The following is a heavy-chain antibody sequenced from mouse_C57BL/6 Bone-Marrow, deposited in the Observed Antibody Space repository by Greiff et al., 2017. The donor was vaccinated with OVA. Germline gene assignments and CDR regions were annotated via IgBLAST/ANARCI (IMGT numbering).Heavy chain of an antibody. Sequence: QVQLQQSGPELVKPGASVKISCKASGYTFTDYYINWVKQRPGQGLEWIGWIFPGSGSTYYNEKFKGKATLTVDKSSSTAYMLLSSLTSEDSAVYFCARSGATVVATGQYYYAMDYWGQGTSVTVSS. V-gene: IGHV1-75*01. CDR1: GYTFTDYY. CDR3: ARSGATVVATGQYYYAMDY. D-gene: IGHD1-1*01. J-gene: IGHJ4*01. CDR2: IFPGSGST.